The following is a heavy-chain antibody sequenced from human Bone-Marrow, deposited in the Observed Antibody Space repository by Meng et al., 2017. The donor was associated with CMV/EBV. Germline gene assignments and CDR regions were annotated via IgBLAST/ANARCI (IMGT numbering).Heavy chain of an antibody. J-gene: IGHJ4*02. Sequence: GESLKISCAASGFTFSSYGMHWVRQAPGKGLEWVAFIRYDGSNKYYADSVKGRFTISRDNSKNTLYLQMNSLRAEDTAVYYCAKEVLWSGYFFPFDYWGQGTLVTVAS. CDR1: GFTFSSYG. CDR2: IRYDGSNK. CDR3: AKEVLWSGYFFPFDY. V-gene: IGHV3-30*02. D-gene: IGHD3-3*01.